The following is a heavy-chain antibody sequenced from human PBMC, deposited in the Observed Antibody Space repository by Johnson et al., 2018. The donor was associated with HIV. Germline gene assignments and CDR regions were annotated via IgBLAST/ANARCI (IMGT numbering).Heavy chain of an antibody. Sequence: VQLVESGGGLVQPGGSLRLSCAASGFSFSTYWMHWVRQAPGKGLVWVSRINSDGSNTTYADSVKGRFTISRDNAKNSLYLQMNSLRAEDTAVYYCAKDRRTYSSSADAFDIWGQGTMVTVSS. CDR1: GFSFSTYW. V-gene: IGHV3-74*01. CDR3: AKDRRTYSSSADAFDI. CDR2: INSDGSNT. J-gene: IGHJ3*02. D-gene: IGHD6-6*01.